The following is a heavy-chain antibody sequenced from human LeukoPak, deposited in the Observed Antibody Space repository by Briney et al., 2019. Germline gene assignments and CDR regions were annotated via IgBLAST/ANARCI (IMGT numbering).Heavy chain of an antibody. Sequence: GGSLRLSCVASGFSFDSYWMNWGRQAPRRGLEWVANISHDATEKYYVDSVKGRFTISRDNAKKSLYLQMNRLRADDTAVYHCARVRSAAAGPLDYWGQGTLVTVSS. D-gene: IGHD6-13*01. J-gene: IGHJ4*02. CDR2: ISHDATEK. CDR1: GFSFDSYW. CDR3: ARVRSAAAGPLDY. V-gene: IGHV3-7*01.